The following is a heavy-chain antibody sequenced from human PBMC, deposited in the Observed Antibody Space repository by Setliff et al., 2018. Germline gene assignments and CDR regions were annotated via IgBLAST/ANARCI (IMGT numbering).Heavy chain of an antibody. CDR3: ARYRRDCSGGSCYSRYYFDY. D-gene: IGHD2-15*01. V-gene: IGHV4-39*07. CDR2: IYYSGST. Sequence: PSETLSLTCTVSGGSISSSSYYWGWIRQPPGKGLEWIGSIYYSGSTYYNPSLKSRVTISVDTPKNQFSLKLSSVTAADTAVYYCARYRRDCSGGSCYSRYYFDYWGQGTLVTVSS. J-gene: IGHJ4*02. CDR1: GGSISSSSYY.